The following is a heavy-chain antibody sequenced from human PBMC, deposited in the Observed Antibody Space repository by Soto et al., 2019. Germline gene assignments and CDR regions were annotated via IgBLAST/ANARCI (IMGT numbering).Heavy chain of an antibody. Sequence: QVQLVQSGAEVKKPGASVKVSFNASGYTLTRYDVNWVRQATGQGLEWMGWMNPNSGNTGYAQKFQGRVTMTRNTSISTAYMELSSLRSEDTAVYYCARESQWLIDYWGQGTLVTVSS. CDR1: GYTLTRYD. V-gene: IGHV1-8*01. CDR2: MNPNSGNT. J-gene: IGHJ4*02. D-gene: IGHD6-19*01. CDR3: ARESQWLIDY.